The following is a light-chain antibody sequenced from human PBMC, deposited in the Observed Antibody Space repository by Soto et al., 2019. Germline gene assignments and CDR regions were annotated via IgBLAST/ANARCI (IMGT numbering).Light chain of an antibody. CDR1: QTVSNSY. CDR3: QQYGSSPWT. CDR2: GTS. V-gene: IGKV3-20*01. J-gene: IGKJ1*01. Sequence: ETVLTQSPGSLSLSLGDRATLSCRASQTVSNSYLAWYQQKPGQTPRLLIYGTSSRATGIPDRFSGSGSGTDFTLTINRLEPEDFVIYYCQQYGSSPWTFGLGTKVEIK.